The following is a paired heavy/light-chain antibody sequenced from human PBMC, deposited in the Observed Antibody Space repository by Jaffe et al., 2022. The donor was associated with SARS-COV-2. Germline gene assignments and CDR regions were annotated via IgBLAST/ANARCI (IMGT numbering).Heavy chain of an antibody. V-gene: IGHV4-59*01. CDR3: ATRDGYNPLTGEYYYHGLDV. D-gene: IGHD7-27*01. Sequence: QVQLQESGPGLVKPSETLSLTCTVSGVSISGYYWSWIRQPPGKGLEWIGYIYYSGSANYNPSLKSRVTMSVDTSRNQLSLNLSSVTAADTAVYYCATRDGYNPLTGEYYYHGLDVWGQGTTVTVSS. J-gene: IGHJ6*02. CDR2: IYYSGSA. CDR1: GVSISGYY.
Light chain of an antibody. CDR1: QSVTSN. CDR2: GAS. CDR3: QQYNKWPPIFT. V-gene: IGKV3-15*01. Sequence: EIVMTQSPATLSVSPGERATLSCRASQSVTSNLAWYQQKPGQAPRLLIYGASTRATGIPARFRGSGSGTEFTLTISSVQSEDFAVYYCQQYNKWPPIFTFGPGTKVDMK. J-gene: IGKJ3*01.